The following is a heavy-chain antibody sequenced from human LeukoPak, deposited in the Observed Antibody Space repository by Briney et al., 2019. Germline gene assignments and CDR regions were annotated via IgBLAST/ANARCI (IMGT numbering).Heavy chain of an antibody. J-gene: IGHJ4*02. CDR3: AKELGTMFFDY. CDR1: GFNFHRYT. V-gene: IGHV3-43*01. Sequence: GGSLRLSCATSGFNFHRYTIHWVRQAPGKGLEWVSLAGWAGGTTYYSDSVRGRFTISRDSGRNSVYLQMNSLTTDDTAFYFCAKELGTMFFDYWGQGALVTVSS. D-gene: IGHD3-10*02. CDR2: AGWAGGTT.